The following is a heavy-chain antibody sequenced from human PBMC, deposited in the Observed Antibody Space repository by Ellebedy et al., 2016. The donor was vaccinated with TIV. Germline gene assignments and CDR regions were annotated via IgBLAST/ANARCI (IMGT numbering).Heavy chain of an antibody. Sequence: GESLKISCAASAFTFSSYSMNWVRQAPGKGLEWVSYISSSSSSIYYADSVKGRFTISRDNAKNSLYLQMNSLRAADTAVYYCAREMVYYDSRYDAFDIWGQGTMVTVSS. CDR1: AFTFSSYS. CDR3: AREMVYYDSRYDAFDI. J-gene: IGHJ3*02. CDR2: ISSSSSSI. V-gene: IGHV3-48*01. D-gene: IGHD3-22*01.